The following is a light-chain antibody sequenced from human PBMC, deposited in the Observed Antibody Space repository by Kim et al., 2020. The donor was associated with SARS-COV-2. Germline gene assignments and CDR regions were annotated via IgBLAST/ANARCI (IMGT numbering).Light chain of an antibody. J-gene: IGKJ1*01. CDR1: QSISSW. V-gene: IGKV1-5*01. CDR2: DAS. CDR3: QQYNSYTWT. Sequence: GDRVTITCRVSQSISSWLAWYQQKPGKAPKLLIYDASSLESGVPSRFSGSGSGTEFTLTISSLQPDDFATYYCQQYNSYTWTFGQGTKG.